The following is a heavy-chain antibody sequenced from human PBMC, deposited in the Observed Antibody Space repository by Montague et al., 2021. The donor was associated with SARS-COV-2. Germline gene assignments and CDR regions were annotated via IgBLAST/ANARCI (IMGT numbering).Heavy chain of an antibody. CDR3: ARGRYCSSWYGWKGMDV. D-gene: IGHD6-13*01. CDR2: INHSGST. CDR1: GGSFSGYY. V-gene: IGHV4-34*01. Sequence: SETLSLTCAVYGGSFSGYYWSWIRQPPGKGLEWIGEINHSGSTNYNPSLKSRVTISVDTSKNQFSLKLSSVTAAGTAVYYCARGRYCSSWYGWKGMDVWGQGTTVTVSS. J-gene: IGHJ6*02.